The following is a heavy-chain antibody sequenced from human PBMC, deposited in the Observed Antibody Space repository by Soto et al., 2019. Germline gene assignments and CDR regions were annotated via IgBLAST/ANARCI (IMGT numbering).Heavy chain of an antibody. CDR2: ISGSGGST. Sequence: GGSLRLSCAASGFTFSSYAMSWVRQAPGKGLEWVSAISGSGGSTYYADSVKGRFTISRDNSKNTLYLQMNSLRAEDTAVYYCAKHPDYYGSGSYYNVCFDPWGQGTLVTVSS. J-gene: IGHJ5*02. D-gene: IGHD3-10*01. CDR3: AKHPDYYGSGSYYNVCFDP. V-gene: IGHV3-23*01. CDR1: GFTFSSYA.